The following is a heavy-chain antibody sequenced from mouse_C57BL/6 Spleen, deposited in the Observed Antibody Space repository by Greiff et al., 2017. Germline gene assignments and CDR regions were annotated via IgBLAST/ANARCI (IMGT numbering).Heavy chain of an antibody. Sequence: VQLQESGAELARPGASVKLSCKASGYTFTSYGISWVKQRTGQGLEWIGEIYPRSGNTYYNEKFKGKATLTADKSSSTAYMELRSLTSEDSAVYFCARGIYYYGSSSWYFDVWGTGTTVTVSS. D-gene: IGHD1-1*01. V-gene: IGHV1-81*01. J-gene: IGHJ1*03. CDR3: ARGIYYYGSSSWYFDV. CDR1: GYTFTSYG. CDR2: IYPRSGNT.